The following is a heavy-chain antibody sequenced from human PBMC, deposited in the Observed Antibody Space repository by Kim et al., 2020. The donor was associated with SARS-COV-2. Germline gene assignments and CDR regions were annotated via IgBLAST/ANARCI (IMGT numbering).Heavy chain of an antibody. CDR1: EFPFSNSA. D-gene: IGHD2-2*02. J-gene: IGHJ4*02. V-gene: IGHV3-23*01. Sequence: GGSLRLSCEVSEFPFSNSAMSWVRQAPGKGLEWVSSISGSATSTKYADSVKGRFTISRDNSKNTLYLQMTGLRAEDTAVYFCATGKTSVLYDFWGQGTLVTVSS. CDR2: ISGSATST. CDR3: ATGKTSVLYDF.